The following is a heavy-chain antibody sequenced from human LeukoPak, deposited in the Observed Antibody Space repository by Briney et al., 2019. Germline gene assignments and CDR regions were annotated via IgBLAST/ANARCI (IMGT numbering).Heavy chain of an antibody. V-gene: IGHV3-21*06. D-gene: IGHD2-21*01. J-gene: IGHJ4*02. CDR3: ARSLRWAGFDY. CDR2: ISASSTYI. CDR1: GVTFSNDG. Sequence: GGSLRLSCAASGVTFSNDGMDWVRQAPGQGLEWVSSISASSTYIWYADSVKGRFTISRDNAKSSLYLQMDSLRAEDTAVYYCARSLRWAGFDYWGQGTLVTVSS.